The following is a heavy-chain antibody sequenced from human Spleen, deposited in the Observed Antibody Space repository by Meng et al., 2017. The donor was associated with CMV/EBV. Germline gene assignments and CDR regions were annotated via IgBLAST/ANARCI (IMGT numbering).Heavy chain of an antibody. D-gene: IGHD3-10*01. V-gene: IGHV3-15*01. CDR3: SAGAGMSDTDY. J-gene: IGHJ4*02. CDR2: IKRTTDVGII. Sequence: CAASGFTFSNAWMTWVRQAPGKGLEWVGRIKRTTDVGIIDYAAPVKGRFSISRDDSKNMLYLEMKSLKTEDTAVYYCSAGAGMSDTDYWGQGTLVTVSS. CDR1: GFTFSNAW.